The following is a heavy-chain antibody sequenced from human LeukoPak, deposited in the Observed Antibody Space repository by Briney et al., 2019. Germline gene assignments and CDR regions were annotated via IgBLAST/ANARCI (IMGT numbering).Heavy chain of an antibody. Sequence: ASVKVSCKASGYAFTSYAMNWVRQAPGQGLEWMGWINPNSGGTNYAQKFQGKVSMTRDTSISTAYMELSRLRSDDTAVYYCARLTYSSGWYVGTDFDYWGQGTLVTVSS. V-gene: IGHV1-2*02. J-gene: IGHJ4*02. D-gene: IGHD6-19*01. CDR2: INPNSGGT. CDR3: ARLTYSSGWYVGTDFDY. CDR1: GYAFTSYA.